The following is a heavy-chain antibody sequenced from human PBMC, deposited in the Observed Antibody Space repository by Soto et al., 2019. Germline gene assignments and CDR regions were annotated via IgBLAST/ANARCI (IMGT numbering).Heavy chain of an antibody. CDR3: AKAPAFAYYDSWAPGEP. CDR1: GFTFSSYA. D-gene: IGHD3-3*01. V-gene: IGHV3-23*01. J-gene: IGHJ5*02. CDR2: ISGSGGST. Sequence: GGSLRLSCAASGFTFSSYAMSWVRQAPGKGLEWVSAISGSGGSTYYADSVKGRFTISRDNSKNTLYLQMNSLRAEDTAVYYCAKAPAFAYYDSWAPGEPWGQGTLVTVSS.